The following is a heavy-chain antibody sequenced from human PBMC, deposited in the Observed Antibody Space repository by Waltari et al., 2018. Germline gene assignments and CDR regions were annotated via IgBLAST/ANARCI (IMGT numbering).Heavy chain of an antibody. D-gene: IGHD6-13*01. V-gene: IGHV4-59*11. CDR2: IYYSGST. CDR1: GGSISSHY. CDR3: ARRAAAGTFDY. J-gene: IGHJ4*02. Sequence: QVQLQESGPGLVKPSETLSLTCTVSGGSISSHYWSWIRQPPGKGLEWIGYIYYSGSTNYNPSRKSRVTISVDTSKNQFSLKLSSVTAADTAVYYCARRAAAGTFDYWGQGTLVTVSS.